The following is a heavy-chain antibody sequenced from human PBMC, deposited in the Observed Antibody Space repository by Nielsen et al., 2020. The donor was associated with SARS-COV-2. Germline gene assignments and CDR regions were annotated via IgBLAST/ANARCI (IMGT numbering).Heavy chain of an antibody. Sequence: ASVKVSCKASGYTFTGYYIHWVRQAPGQGLEWMGRINPYSGGTNYAQKFQGTVTMTRDASISTVYMELTSLRSADTAVYYCARELRVGMAINGPSDIWGQGTMVTVSS. V-gene: IGHV1-2*06. CDR2: INPYSGGT. CDR3: ARELRVGMAINGPSDI. D-gene: IGHD5-24*01. J-gene: IGHJ3*02. CDR1: GYTFTGYY.